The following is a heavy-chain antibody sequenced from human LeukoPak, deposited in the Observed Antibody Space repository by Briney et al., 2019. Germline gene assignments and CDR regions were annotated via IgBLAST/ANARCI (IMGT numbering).Heavy chain of an antibody. D-gene: IGHD3-10*01. V-gene: IGHV3-73*01. CDR2: IRSKANSYAT. CDR3: AKDRSYGSGSYWFWSDAFDI. CDR1: GFTFSGSA. J-gene: IGHJ3*02. Sequence: GGSLKLSCAASGFTFSGSAMHWVRQASGKGLEWVGRIRSKANSYATAYAASVKGRFTISRDDSKNTAYLQMNSLRAEDTAVYYCAKDRSYGSGSYWFWSDAFDIWGQGTMVTVSS.